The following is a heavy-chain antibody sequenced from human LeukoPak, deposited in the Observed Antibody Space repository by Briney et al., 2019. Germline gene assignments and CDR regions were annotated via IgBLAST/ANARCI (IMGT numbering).Heavy chain of an antibody. J-gene: IGHJ5*02. CDR3: AKGRAGGWNGGDR. CDR2: ISGGGGGTT. Sequence: PGGSLRLSCVVSGFTFSSCAMAWVRQAPGKGLEWVSAISGGGGGTTYYAESVKGRFTISGDNSKNTVYLQMHSLRAEDTAIYFCAKGRAGGWNGGDRWGQGTLVTVSS. V-gene: IGHV3-23*01. CDR1: GFTFSSCA. D-gene: IGHD1-1*01.